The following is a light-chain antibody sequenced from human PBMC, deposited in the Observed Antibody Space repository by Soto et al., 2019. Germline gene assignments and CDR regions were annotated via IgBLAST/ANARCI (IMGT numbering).Light chain of an antibody. CDR2: EVS. CDR1: SSDVGGYNY. J-gene: IGLJ1*01. Sequence: QSALTQPPSASGSPGQSVTISCTGTSSDVGGYNYVSWYQQHPGKAPKLMIYEVSKRPSGVPDRFSGSKSGNTASLTVSGLQAEDDADYYCSSYAGNLYVFVTGTKVTVL. V-gene: IGLV2-8*01. CDR3: SSYAGNLYV.